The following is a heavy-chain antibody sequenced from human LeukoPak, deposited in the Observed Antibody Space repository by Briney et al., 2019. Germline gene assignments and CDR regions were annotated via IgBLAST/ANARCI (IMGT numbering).Heavy chain of an antibody. D-gene: IGHD3-3*01. CDR1: GASISSYY. CDR3: ARETLYDFWSAVDY. CDR2: IYYSGST. V-gene: IGHV4-59*01. J-gene: IGHJ4*02. Sequence: SETLSLTCTVSGASISSYYWRWIRQPPGKRLEWIGYIYYSGSTNYNPSLKSRVTISLDTSKNQLSLKLRSVTAADTAVYYCARETLYDFWSAVDYWGQGTLVTVSS.